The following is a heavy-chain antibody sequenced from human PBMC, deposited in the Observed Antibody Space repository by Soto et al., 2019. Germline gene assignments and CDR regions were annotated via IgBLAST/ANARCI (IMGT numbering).Heavy chain of an antibody. Sequence: PGGSLRLCCAASGFTFSRYAMHWVRQAPGKGLEWVAVIWYDGSSEYYLDSVKGRFTISRDNFKNTLSLQMNSLTAEDTAVYYCARASYDGSGSYYPLDYWGQGSLVTVSS. V-gene: IGHV3-33*01. CDR2: IWYDGSSE. D-gene: IGHD3-10*01. CDR3: ARASYDGSGSYYPLDY. J-gene: IGHJ4*02. CDR1: GFTFSRYA.